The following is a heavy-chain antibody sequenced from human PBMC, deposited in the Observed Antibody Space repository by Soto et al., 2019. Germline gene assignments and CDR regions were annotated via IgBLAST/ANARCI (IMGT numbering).Heavy chain of an antibody. CDR3: ARAPVWGTAMILWYVDL. D-gene: IGHD5-18*01. CDR2: ISYDGSNK. CDR1: GFTFSSYG. J-gene: IGHJ2*01. Sequence: QVQLVESGGGVVQPGRSLRLSCAASGFTFSSYGMHWVRQAPGKGLEWVAVISYDGSNKYYADAVKGRFTISSDNTKNTLYLQLNSLRAEDMAVYYCARAPVWGTAMILWYVDLWGHGTLVTVSS. V-gene: IGHV3-30*03.